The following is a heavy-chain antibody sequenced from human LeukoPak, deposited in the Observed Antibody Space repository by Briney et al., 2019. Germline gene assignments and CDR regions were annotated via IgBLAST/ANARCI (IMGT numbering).Heavy chain of an antibody. D-gene: IGHD1-7*01. Sequence: GGSLRLSCAASGFTFSSYSMNWVRQAPGKGLEWVSSISSSSSYIYYADSVKGRFTISRDNAKNSLYLQMNSLRAEDTAVYYCATLLELLYYFDYGGQGTLVTVPS. V-gene: IGHV3-21*01. CDR2: ISSSSSYI. J-gene: IGHJ4*02. CDR3: ATLLELLYYFDY. CDR1: GFTFSSYS.